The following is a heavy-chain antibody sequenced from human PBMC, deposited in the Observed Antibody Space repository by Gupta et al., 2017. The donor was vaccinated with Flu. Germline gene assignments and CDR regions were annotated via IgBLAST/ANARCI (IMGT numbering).Heavy chain of an antibody. J-gene: IGHJ4*02. V-gene: IGHV3-23*01. Sequence: EVQLLESGGGLVQPGGSLRLSCAASGLTFSDYAMNWVRQAPGKGLEWVSTVGAGGDRTYYADSVMGRFTISRDNPKNTLYLQMNSLRGDDTAVYYCAKDRSGNPAIDYWGQGTLVTVSA. CDR3: AKDRSGNPAIDY. D-gene: IGHD6-13*01. CDR1: GLTFSDYA. CDR2: VGAGGDRT.